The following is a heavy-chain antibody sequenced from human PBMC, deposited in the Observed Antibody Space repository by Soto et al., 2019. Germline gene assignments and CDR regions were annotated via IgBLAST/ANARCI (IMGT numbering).Heavy chain of an antibody. CDR2: ISYDGSNK. CDR3: AREVHYYGSGRGGWFDP. D-gene: IGHD3-10*01. CDR1: GFTFSSYA. V-gene: IGHV3-30-3*01. J-gene: IGHJ5*02. Sequence: PGGSLRLSCAASGFTFSSYAMHWVRQAPGKGLEWVAVISYDGSNKYYADSVKGRFTISRDNAKNSLYLQMNSLRAEDTAVYYCAREVHYYGSGRGGWFDPWGQGTLVTVSS.